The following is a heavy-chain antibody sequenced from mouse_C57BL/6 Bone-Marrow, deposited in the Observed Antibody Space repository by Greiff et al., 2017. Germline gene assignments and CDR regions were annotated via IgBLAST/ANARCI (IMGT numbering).Heavy chain of an antibody. J-gene: IGHJ4*01. Sequence: QVQLQQPGAELVKPGASVKLSCKASGYTFTSYWMHWVKPRPGRGLEWIGRIDPNSGGTKYNEKFKSKATLTVDTPSSTAYMQHSSLTSEDSAVYYCARTLWLPYYYAMDYWGQGTSVTVSS. CDR3: ARTLWLPYYYAMDY. D-gene: IGHD2-2*01. CDR1: GYTFTSYW. V-gene: IGHV1-72*01. CDR2: IDPNSGGT.